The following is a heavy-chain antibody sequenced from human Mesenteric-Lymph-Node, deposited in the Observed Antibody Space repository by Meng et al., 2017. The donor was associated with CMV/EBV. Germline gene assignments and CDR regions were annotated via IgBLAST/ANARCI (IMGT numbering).Heavy chain of an antibody. Sequence: SETLSLTCTVSGGSISSNSNYWGWIRQPPGKGLEWIGSIYYGGTTYYNPSLKSRVTISVDTSKNQFSLKLSSVTAADTAVYYCARLGIVVVAASWFDPWGQGTLVTVSS. CDR2: IYYGGTT. CDR3: ARLGIVVVAASWFDP. V-gene: IGHV4-39*01. CDR1: GGSISSNSNY. D-gene: IGHD2-15*01. J-gene: IGHJ5*02.